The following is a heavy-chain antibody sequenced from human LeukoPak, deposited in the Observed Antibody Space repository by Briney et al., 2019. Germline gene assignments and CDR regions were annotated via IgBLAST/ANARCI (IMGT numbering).Heavy chain of an antibody. CDR3: TRRAARWQFDL. Sequence: GGSLRLSCAASGFTFDDYAMHWVRQCPGKGLEWVSGISWKTGNGIYADSVKGRFTISRDNAKNSLYLQMSSLRAEDTALYYCTRRAARWQFDLWGRGTLLTVSS. J-gene: IGHJ2*01. V-gene: IGHV3-9*01. CDR1: GFTFDDYA. D-gene: IGHD5-24*01. CDR2: ISWKTGNG.